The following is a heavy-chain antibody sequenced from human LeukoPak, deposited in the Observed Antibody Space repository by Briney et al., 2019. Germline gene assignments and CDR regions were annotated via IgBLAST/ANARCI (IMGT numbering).Heavy chain of an antibody. V-gene: IGHV3-30*18. CDR1: GFTFSNYG. J-gene: IGHJ3*02. D-gene: IGHD3-10*01. Sequence: HTGGSLRLSCAASGFTFSNYGMHWVRQAPGKALEWVAVISYDGSNKYYPDSVKGRFTISRDNSKNTVYVQMNSLRAEDTAVYCCAKEEFYYGSGSAQDAFDMWGQGTMVTVSS. CDR3: AKEEFYYGSGSAQDAFDM. CDR2: ISYDGSNK.